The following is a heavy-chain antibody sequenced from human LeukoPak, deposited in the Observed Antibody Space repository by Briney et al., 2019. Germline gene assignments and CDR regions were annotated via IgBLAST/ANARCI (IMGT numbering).Heavy chain of an antibody. D-gene: IGHD3-22*01. J-gene: IGHJ4*02. CDR1: GYTFTGYY. CDR2: INPNSGGT. Sequence: ASVKVSCKPSGYTFTGYYMHWVRQAPGPGLEWMGRINPNSGGTNYAQKFQGRVTMTRDTSISTAYMELSRLRSDDTAVYYCARDEYYYDSSGYYQDYWGQGTLVTVSS. V-gene: IGHV1-2*06. CDR3: ARDEYYYDSSGYYQDY.